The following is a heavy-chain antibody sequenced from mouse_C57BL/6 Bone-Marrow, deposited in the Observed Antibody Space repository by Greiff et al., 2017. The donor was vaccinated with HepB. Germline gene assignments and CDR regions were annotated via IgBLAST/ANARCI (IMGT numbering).Heavy chain of an antibody. D-gene: IGHD2-5*01. CDR3: ASAYYSNYPYAMDY. J-gene: IGHJ4*01. Sequence: EVQGVESGPVLVKPGASVKMSCKASGYTFTDYYMNWVKQSHGKSLEWIGVINPYNGGTSYNQKFKGKATLTVDKSSSTAYMELNSLTSEDSAVYYCASAYYSNYPYAMDYWGQGTSVTVSS. CDR1: GYTFTDYY. V-gene: IGHV1-19*01. CDR2: INPYNGGT.